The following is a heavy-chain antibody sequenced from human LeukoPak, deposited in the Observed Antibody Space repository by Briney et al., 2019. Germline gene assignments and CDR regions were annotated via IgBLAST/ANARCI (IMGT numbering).Heavy chain of an antibody. Sequence: GGSLRLSCAASGFTFSSYSMNWVRQAPGKGLECVSYISSSSSTIYYADSVKGRFTISRDNAKNSLYLQMNSLRDEDTAVYYCARDSPLYYYDSSGYPLDYWGQGTLVTVSS. CDR1: GFTFSSYS. CDR2: ISSSSSTI. D-gene: IGHD3-22*01. J-gene: IGHJ4*02. CDR3: ARDSPLYYYDSSGYPLDY. V-gene: IGHV3-48*02.